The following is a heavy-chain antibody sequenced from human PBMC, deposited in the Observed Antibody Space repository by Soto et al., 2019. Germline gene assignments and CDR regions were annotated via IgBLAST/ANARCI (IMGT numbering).Heavy chain of an antibody. V-gene: IGHV4-59*01. Sequence: QVQLQESGPGLVKPSETLSLTCTVSGGSISSYYWSWIRQPPGKGLEWIGYIYYSGSTNYNPSLKSRVTISVDTSKNQFSLKLSSVTAADTAVYYCARADYDFWSGPSGWFDPWGQGTLVTVSS. CDR2: IYYSGST. D-gene: IGHD3-3*01. CDR3: ARADYDFWSGPSGWFDP. CDR1: GGSISSYY. J-gene: IGHJ5*02.